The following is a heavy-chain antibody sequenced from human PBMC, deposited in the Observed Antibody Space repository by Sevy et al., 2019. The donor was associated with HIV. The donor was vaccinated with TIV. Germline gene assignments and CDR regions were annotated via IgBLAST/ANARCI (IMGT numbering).Heavy chain of an antibody. CDR3: ARCRSPYGDYATGSFDY. CDR1: GGSVSTDSYY. Sequence: SETLSLTCTVSGGSVSTDSYYWGWIRQPPGKGLEWIGYLFYSGSTNYNPSLKSRVTISLDTSKNQFSLKLSSVTAADTAVYYCARCRSPYGDYATGSFDYWGQGALVTVSS. D-gene: IGHD4-17*01. J-gene: IGHJ4*02. CDR2: LFYSGST. V-gene: IGHV4-61*01.